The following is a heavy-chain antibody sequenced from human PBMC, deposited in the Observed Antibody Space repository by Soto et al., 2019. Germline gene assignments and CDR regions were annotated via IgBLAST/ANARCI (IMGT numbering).Heavy chain of an antibody. Sequence: QVRLVQSWPEVQKPGASVKFSCKASGYTCANYYVHWVLQAPGQGLEWMGKINTSGEAPNYAQKFLGRVTVTWYAYAMSVYTEKRSLSADYTAVYYRAKPTVESSRVGFDPWGQGT. J-gene: IGHJ5*02. CDR1: GYTCANYY. CDR2: INTSGEAP. V-gene: IGHV1-46*01. D-gene: IGHD1-26*01. CDR3: AKPTVESSRVGFDP.